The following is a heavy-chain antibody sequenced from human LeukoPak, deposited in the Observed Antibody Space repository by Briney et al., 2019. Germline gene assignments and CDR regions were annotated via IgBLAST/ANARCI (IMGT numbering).Heavy chain of an antibody. Sequence: SGGSLRLSCAASGFTFRSYAMSWVRQAPGKGLEWVSAISGSGGSTYYADSVKGRFTISRDNSKNTLYLQMNSLRAEDTAVYYCAKSYDGSGSYYILVDAFDYWGQGTLVTVSS. CDR2: ISGSGGST. D-gene: IGHD3-10*01. V-gene: IGHV3-23*01. CDR1: GFTFRSYA. CDR3: AKSYDGSGSYYILVDAFDY. J-gene: IGHJ4*02.